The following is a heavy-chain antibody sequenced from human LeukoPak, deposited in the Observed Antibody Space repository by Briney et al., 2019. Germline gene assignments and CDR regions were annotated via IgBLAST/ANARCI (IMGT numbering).Heavy chain of an antibody. CDR1: GFTFSSYW. Sequence: GGSLRLSCAASGFTFSSYWMSWVRQAPGKGLEWVANIKQDGSEKYYVDSVKGRFTISRDNAKNSLYLQMNSLRAEDTAVYYCARGQGGYYDSSGYYFYFDYWGQGTLVTVSS. D-gene: IGHD3-22*01. CDR3: ARGQGGYYDSSGYYFYFDY. CDR2: IKQDGSEK. J-gene: IGHJ4*02. V-gene: IGHV3-7*01.